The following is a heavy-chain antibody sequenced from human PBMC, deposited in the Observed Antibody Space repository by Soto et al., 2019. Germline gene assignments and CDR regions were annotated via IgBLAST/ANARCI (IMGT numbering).Heavy chain of an antibody. Sequence: SVKVSCKASRVAFSKFIVTWVRQAPGLGLEWAGGIIPIFGTANYAQKFQGRVTITADESTSTSYMEVNNLRSEDTAVYYCAKVRYSSPMGYYYGMDVWGQGTTVTVSS. CDR2: IIPIFGTA. CDR3: AKVRYSSPMGYYYGMDV. D-gene: IGHD6-19*01. V-gene: IGHV1-69*13. CDR1: RVAFSKFI. J-gene: IGHJ6*02.